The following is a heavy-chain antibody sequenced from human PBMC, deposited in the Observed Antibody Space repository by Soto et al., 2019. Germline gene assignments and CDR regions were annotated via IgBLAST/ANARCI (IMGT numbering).Heavy chain of an antibody. J-gene: IGHJ3*02. CDR3: ARDVRALDAFDI. V-gene: IGHV1-2*04. CDR1: GYTFTGYY. Sequence: ASVKVSCKASGYTFTGYYMHWVRQAPGQGLEWMGWINPNSGHTNYARKFQGWVTMTTDTSISTAYMELSSLRSDDTAVYYCARDVRALDAFDIWGQGTMVTVSS. CDR2: INPNSGHT.